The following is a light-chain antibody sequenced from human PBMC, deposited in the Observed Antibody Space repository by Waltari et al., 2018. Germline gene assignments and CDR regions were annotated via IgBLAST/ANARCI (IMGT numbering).Light chain of an antibody. Sequence: QSALTQPAAVSGSPGQSVTISCTGASSDIGRYDIVSWYQQQPGNAPKLVISDVSKRPSGVSDRFSGSKSGDTASLTISGVQFEDEADYYCCSYAGNYVWVFGGGTRLTVL. J-gene: IGLJ3*02. V-gene: IGLV2-23*02. CDR3: CSYAGNYVWV. CDR1: SSDIGRYDI. CDR2: DVS.